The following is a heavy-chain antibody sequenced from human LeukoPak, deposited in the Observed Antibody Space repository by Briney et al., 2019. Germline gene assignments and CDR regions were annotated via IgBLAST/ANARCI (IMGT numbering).Heavy chain of an antibody. V-gene: IGHV4-59*01. CDR1: GGSISNYY. Sequence: PSETLSLTCTVSGGSISNYYWSWIRLPPGKGLEWIGYIYYSGSTNYNPSLKSRVTISLDTSKNQFSLKLRSVTAADTAVYYCAREYYYGSAFDYWGQGTLVTVSS. J-gene: IGHJ4*02. CDR2: IYYSGST. CDR3: AREYYYGSAFDY. D-gene: IGHD3-10*01.